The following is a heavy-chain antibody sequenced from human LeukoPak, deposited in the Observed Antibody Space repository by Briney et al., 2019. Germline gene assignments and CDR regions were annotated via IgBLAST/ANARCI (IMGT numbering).Heavy chain of an antibody. V-gene: IGHV1-46*01. CDR3: ARTPAAGTWSAYYYGMEV. CDR2: INPSGGST. Sequence: GAAVKVSCKASGYTFTSYYMHWGRQAPGQGVEGMVIINPSGGSTSYAQKFQGRVTMTRDTSTSTVYMEPSSLRSEDTSVCYCARTPAAGTWSAYYYGMEVGGQGTTVPVFS. CDR1: GYTFTSYY. J-gene: IGHJ6*02. D-gene: IGHD6-13*01.